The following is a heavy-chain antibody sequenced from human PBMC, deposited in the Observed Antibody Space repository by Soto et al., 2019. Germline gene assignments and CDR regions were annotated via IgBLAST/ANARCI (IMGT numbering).Heavy chain of an antibody. CDR1: GASISGFY. J-gene: IGHJ5*02. D-gene: IGHD1-1*01. CDR3: VRDGTKTLRDRFDP. CDR2: IYATGTT. Sequence: SETLSLTCTVSGASISGFYWSWIRKSAGKGLEWIGRIYATGTTDYNPSLKSRVMMSVDTSKKQFSLKLRSVTAADTAVYYCVRDGTKTLRDRFDPWGQGISVTVSS. V-gene: IGHV4-4*07.